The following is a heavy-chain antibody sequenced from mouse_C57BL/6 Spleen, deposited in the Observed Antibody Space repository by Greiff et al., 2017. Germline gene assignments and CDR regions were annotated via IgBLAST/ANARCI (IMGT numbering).Heavy chain of an antibody. CDR2: IDPSDSYT. J-gene: IGHJ4*01. Sequence: QVQLKQPGAELVRPGTSVKLSCKASGYTFTSYWMHWVKQRPGQGLEWIGVIDPSDSYTNYNQKFKGKATLTVDTSSSTAYMQLSSLTSEDSAVYYCARDLYYGSSYGYYAMDYWGQGTSVTVSS. D-gene: IGHD1-1*01. CDR3: ARDLYYGSSYGYYAMDY. V-gene: IGHV1-59*01. CDR1: GYTFTSYW.